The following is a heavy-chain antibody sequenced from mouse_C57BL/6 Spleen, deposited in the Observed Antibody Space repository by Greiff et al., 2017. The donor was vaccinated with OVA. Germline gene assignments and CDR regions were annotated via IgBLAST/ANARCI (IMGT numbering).Heavy chain of an antibody. V-gene: IGHV1-52*01. CDR3: ASSNSSGHYAMDY. D-gene: IGHD3-2*02. CDR2: IDPSDSET. CDR1: GYTFTSYW. Sequence: QVQLQQPGAELVRPGSSVKLSCKASGYTFTSYWMHWVKQRPIQGLEWIGNIDPSDSETHYNQKFKDKATLTVDKSSSTAYMQLSSLTSEDSAVYYCASSNSSGHYAMDYGGQGTSVTVSS. J-gene: IGHJ4*01.